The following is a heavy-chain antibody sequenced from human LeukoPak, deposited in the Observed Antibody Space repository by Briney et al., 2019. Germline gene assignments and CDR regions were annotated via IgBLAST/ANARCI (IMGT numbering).Heavy chain of an antibody. CDR2: ISSSGSTI. CDR3: ARSFGQLSSTYFDY. Sequence: GGSLRLSCAASGFTFSSYEMNWVRQAPGKGLEWVSYISSSGSTIYYADSVKGRFTISRDNAKNSLYLQMNSLRAEDTAVYYCARSFGQLSSTYFDYWGQGTLVTVSS. D-gene: IGHD3-10*01. CDR1: GFTFSSYE. V-gene: IGHV3-48*03. J-gene: IGHJ4*02.